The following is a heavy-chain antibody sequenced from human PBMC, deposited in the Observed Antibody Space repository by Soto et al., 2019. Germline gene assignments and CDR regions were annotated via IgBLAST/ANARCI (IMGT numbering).Heavy chain of an antibody. J-gene: IGHJ4*02. CDR1: GYKFGSAW. Sequence: GADIKKPGESLKISCKGVGYKFGSAWIGWVRQMPGKGLEWMGIIKPGTSDIRYSPSCRGHVTISADEAVSTAYLQWSSLKASDIAMYYCARQLSHICDSWGQGTLVTVSS. CDR3: ARQLSHICDS. D-gene: IGHD3-3*02. CDR2: IKPGTSDI. V-gene: IGHV5-51*01.